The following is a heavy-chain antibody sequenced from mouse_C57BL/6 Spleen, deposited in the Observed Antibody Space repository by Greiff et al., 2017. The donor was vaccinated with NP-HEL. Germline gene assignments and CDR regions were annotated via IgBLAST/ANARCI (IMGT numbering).Heavy chain of an antibody. CDR1: GFNLKNTY. Sequence: VAALVRPGASVTLSCTASGFNLKNTYMHWVKQRPDQGLEWIGRIDPANVNTKYAPKFQGKATITADTSSNTAYLQLSSLTSEDTAIYYCATYYSNYDYEDDWGQGTSVTVAS. CDR3: ATYYSNYDYEDD. D-gene: IGHD2-5*01. V-gene: IGHV14-3*01. CDR2: IDPANVNT. J-gene: IGHJ4*01.